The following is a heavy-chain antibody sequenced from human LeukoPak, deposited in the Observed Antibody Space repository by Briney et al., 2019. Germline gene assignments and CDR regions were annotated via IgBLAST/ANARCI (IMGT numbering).Heavy chain of an antibody. CDR1: GYTFTSYA. V-gene: IGHV7-4-1*02. CDR3: ARGDRVDSSSWYNWFDP. Sequence: ASVKVSCKASGYTFTSYAMNWVRQAPGQGLEWMGWINTNTGNPTYAQGFTGRFVFSLDTSVSTAYLQITSLKAADAAVYYCARGDRVDSSSWYNWFDPWGQGTLVTVSS. D-gene: IGHD6-13*01. J-gene: IGHJ5*02. CDR2: INTNTGNP.